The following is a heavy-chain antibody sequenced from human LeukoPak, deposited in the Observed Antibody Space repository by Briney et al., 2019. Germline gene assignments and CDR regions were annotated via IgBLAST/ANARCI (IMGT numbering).Heavy chain of an antibody. D-gene: IGHD6-13*01. CDR3: ARDRSNSWTFDY. CDR2: ISYDGSHI. CDR1: GFTVSGYG. J-gene: IGHJ4*02. V-gene: IGHV3-30*03. Sequence: WGSLRLSCAASGFTVSGYGMHWVRQAPGKGLEWMAVISYDGSHIYYADSVKGRFTISRDSSKNTLYLQMNSLRTDDTAVYYCARDRSNSWTFDYWGQGTLVTVSS.